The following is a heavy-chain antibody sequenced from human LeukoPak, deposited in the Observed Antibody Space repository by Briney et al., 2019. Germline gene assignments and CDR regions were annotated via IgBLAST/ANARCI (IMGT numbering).Heavy chain of an antibody. V-gene: IGHV4-34*01. CDR2: INHSGST. CDR1: GGSFSGYY. J-gene: IGHJ4*02. CDR3: ARAPSEYYYDSSGYYYYFDY. D-gene: IGHD3-22*01. Sequence: SETLSLTCAVYGGSFSGYYWSWIRQPPGKGLEWIGEINHSGSTNYNPSLKSRVTISVDTSKNQFSLKLSSATAADTAVYYCARAPSEYYYDSSGYYYYFDYWGQGTLVTVSS.